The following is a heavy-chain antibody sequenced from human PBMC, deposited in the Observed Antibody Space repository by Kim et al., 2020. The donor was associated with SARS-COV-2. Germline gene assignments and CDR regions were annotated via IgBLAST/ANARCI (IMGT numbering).Heavy chain of an antibody. CDR1: GGSISSYY. CDR3: ARALGVSPFDY. CDR2: IYYSGST. V-gene: IGHV4-59*01. J-gene: IGHJ4*02. Sequence: SETLSLTCTVSGGSISSYYWSWIRQPPGKGLEWIGYIYYSGSTNYNPSLKSRVTISVDTSKNQFSLKLSSVTAADTAVYYCARALGVSPFDYWGQGTLVTVSS. D-gene: IGHD3-10*01.